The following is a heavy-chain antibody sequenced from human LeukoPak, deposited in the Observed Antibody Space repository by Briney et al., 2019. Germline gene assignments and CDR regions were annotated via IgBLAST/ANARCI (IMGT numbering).Heavy chain of an antibody. Sequence: GGSLRLSCAASGFTFSGYGMHWVRQAPGKGLEWVAFVRYDSSNKYYADSVKGRFTISRDNAKNSLYLQMNSLRAEDTAVYYCARVNYYGSGSFDLDIWGQGTMVTVSS. CDR1: GFTFSGYG. CDR3: ARVNYYGSGSFDLDI. V-gene: IGHV3-30*02. CDR2: VRYDSSNK. D-gene: IGHD3-10*01. J-gene: IGHJ3*02.